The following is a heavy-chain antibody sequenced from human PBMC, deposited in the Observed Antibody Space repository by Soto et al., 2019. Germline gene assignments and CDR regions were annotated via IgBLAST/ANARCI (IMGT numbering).Heavy chain of an antibody. CDR2: ISSSSTI. Sequence: GGSLRLSCAASGFTFSSYSMNWVRQAPGKGLEWVSYISSSSTIYYADSVKGRFTISRDNSKNTLYLQMSSLRAEDTAVYYCVKDDGASLAAAGTTGMDVWGQGNTVTISS. V-gene: IGHV3-48*01. CDR1: GFTFSSYS. J-gene: IGHJ6*02. CDR3: VKDDGASLAAAGTTGMDV. D-gene: IGHD6-13*01.